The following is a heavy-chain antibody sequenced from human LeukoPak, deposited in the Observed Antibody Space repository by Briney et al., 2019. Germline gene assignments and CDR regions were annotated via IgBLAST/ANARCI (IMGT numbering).Heavy chain of an antibody. V-gene: IGHV3-15*01. CDR1: GFTFSNAW. CDR2: IKSKTDGGTT. CDR3: TTGGDCGGDCYFGHDAFDI. Sequence: GGSLRLSCAASGFTFSNAWMSWVRQAPGKGLEWVGRIKSKTDGGTTDYAAPVKGRFTISRNDSKNTLYLQMKSLKTEDTAVYYCTTGGDCGGDCYFGHDAFDIWGQGTMVTVSS. D-gene: IGHD2-21*01. J-gene: IGHJ3*02.